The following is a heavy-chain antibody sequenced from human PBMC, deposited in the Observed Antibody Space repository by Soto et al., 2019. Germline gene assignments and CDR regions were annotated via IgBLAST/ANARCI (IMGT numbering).Heavy chain of an antibody. CDR2: IYHSGST. CDR1: GGSISSSNW. J-gene: IGHJ5*02. CDR3: ARGGYYGSGSYYNNWFDP. V-gene: IGHV4-4*02. D-gene: IGHD3-10*01. Sequence: SETLSLTCAVSGGSISSSNWWSWVRQPPGKGLEWIGEIYHSGSTNYNPSLKSRVTISVDKSKNQFSLKLSSVTAADTAVYYCARGGYYGSGSYYNNWFDPWGQGTLVTVSS.